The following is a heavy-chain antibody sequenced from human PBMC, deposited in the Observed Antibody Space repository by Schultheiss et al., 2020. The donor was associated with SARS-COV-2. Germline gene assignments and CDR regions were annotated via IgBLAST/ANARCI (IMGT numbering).Heavy chain of an antibody. V-gene: IGHV3-15*01. CDR2: IKSKTDGGTT. CDR3: TTDPLFWSGYYFDY. J-gene: IGHJ4*02. D-gene: IGHD3-3*01. Sequence: GESLKISCAASGFTFSNAWMSWVRQAPGKGLEWVGRIKSKTDGGTTDYAAPVKGRFTISRDDSKNTLYLQMNSLKTEDTAVYYCTTDPLFWSGYYFDYWGQGTLVTVSS. CDR1: GFTFSNAW.